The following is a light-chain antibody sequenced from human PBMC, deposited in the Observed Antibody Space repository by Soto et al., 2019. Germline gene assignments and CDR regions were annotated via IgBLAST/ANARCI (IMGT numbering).Light chain of an antibody. CDR1: KLGDKY. CDR3: QAWDSSTHVV. V-gene: IGLV3-1*01. J-gene: IGLJ2*01. CDR2: QDS. Sequence: SYELTQPPSVSVSPGQTASITCSGDKLGDKYACWYQQKPGQFPVLVIYQDSKRPSGIPERFSGSSSGNTATLTISGTQAMDEADYYCQAWDSSTHVVFGGGTQLTVL.